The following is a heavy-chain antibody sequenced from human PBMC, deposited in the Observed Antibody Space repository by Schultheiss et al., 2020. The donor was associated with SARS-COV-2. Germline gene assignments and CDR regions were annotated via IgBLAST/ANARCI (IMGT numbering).Heavy chain of an antibody. J-gene: IGHJ5*02. CDR1: GGSFSGYY. D-gene: IGHD2-15*01. CDR2: INHSGST. CDR3: ARDAPHCSGGSCYNWFDP. V-gene: IGHV4-34*01. Sequence: SETLSLTCAVYGGSFSGYYWSWIRQPPGKGLEWIGEINHSGSTNYNPSLKSRVTISVDTSKNQFSLKLSSVTAADTAVYYCARDAPHCSGGSCYNWFDPWGQGTLVTVSS.